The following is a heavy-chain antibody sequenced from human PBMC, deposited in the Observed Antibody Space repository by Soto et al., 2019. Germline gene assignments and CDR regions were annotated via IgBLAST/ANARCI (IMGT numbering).Heavy chain of an antibody. CDR1: GFTFSSYG. D-gene: IGHD6-13*01. CDR2: ISYDGSNK. Sequence: QSGGSLRLSCAASGFTFSSYGMHGVRQAPGKGLEWVAVISYDGSNKYYADSVKGRFTISRDNSKNTLYLQMNSLRAGDTAVYYCAKDLREQQLAHRRYYYYGMDVWGQGTTVPVSS. V-gene: IGHV3-30*18. J-gene: IGHJ6*02. CDR3: AKDLREQQLAHRRYYYYGMDV.